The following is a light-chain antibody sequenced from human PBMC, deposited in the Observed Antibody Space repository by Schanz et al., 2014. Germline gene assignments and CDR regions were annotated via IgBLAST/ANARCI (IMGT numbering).Light chain of an antibody. CDR2: GAS. Sequence: DIQMTQSPSSLSASVGDRVTITCRASQGISDSLSWFQQKPGKAPKSLIYGASRLQGGVPSKFGGSGSGTDLSRTISGLQPADFEVYYCQQYDNRWTSGQGTKVEIK. CDR1: QGISDS. J-gene: IGKJ1*01. CDR3: QQYDNRWT. V-gene: IGKV1-16*02.